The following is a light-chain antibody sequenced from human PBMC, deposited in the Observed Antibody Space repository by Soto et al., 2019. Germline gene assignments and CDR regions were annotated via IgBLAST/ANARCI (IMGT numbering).Light chain of an antibody. CDR2: WAS. CDR3: QQHFDVPFT. J-gene: IGKJ4*01. Sequence: DIVMTQSPDSLAVSLGEXATMNCKCSRSVLYKSNNKNHLAWYQQKPGQPPQLIIYWASTRESGVPERFSGSGSGTDFTLTISSLEAEDVAFYWCQQHFDVPFTFAGGTKVDIK. CDR1: RSVLYKSNNKNH. V-gene: IGKV4-1*01.